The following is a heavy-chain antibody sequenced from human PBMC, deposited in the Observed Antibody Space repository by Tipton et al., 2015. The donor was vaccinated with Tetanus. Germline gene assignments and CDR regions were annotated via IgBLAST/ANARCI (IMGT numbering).Heavy chain of an antibody. D-gene: IGHD2-2*01. CDR2: INGTGTVT. J-gene: IGHJ4*02. CDR3: AKALKTLIYQCFDY. V-gene: IGHV3-23*01. CDR1: GFTFNNYA. Sequence: SLRLSCAASGFTFNNYAMGWVRQAPGKGLEWVSSINGTGTVTHRADSVKGRFTISRDNSKNTLYLQMNSLRAEDTAIYFCAKALKTLIYQCFDYWGQGTLVTVSS.